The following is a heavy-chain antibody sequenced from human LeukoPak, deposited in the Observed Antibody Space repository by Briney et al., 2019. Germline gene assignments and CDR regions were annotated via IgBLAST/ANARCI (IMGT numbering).Heavy chain of an antibody. CDR1: GFTFSSYG. Sequence: GGSLRLSCAASGFTFSSYGMHWVRQAPGKGLEWVAVIWYDGSNKYYADSVKGRFTISRDNSKNTLYLQMNSLRGEDTAVYYCAKGGRRSSPYYYYMDVWGQGTTVTVSS. CDR3: AKGGRRSSPYYYYMDV. J-gene: IGHJ6*03. D-gene: IGHD6-6*01. CDR2: IWYDGSNK. V-gene: IGHV3-30*02.